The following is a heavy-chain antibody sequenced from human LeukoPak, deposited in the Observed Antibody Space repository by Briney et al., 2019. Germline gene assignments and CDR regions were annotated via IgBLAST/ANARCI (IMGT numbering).Heavy chain of an antibody. D-gene: IGHD5-12*01. V-gene: IGHV1-24*01. Sequence: ASVKVSCKVSGYTLTELSMHWVRQAPGKGLEWMGGFDAEDGETIYAQKFQGRVTMTEDTSTDTAYMELSSLRSEDTAVYYCATWWLRLGNWFDPWGQGTLVTVSS. CDR3: ATWWLRLGNWFDP. CDR1: GYTLTELS. CDR2: FDAEDGET. J-gene: IGHJ5*02.